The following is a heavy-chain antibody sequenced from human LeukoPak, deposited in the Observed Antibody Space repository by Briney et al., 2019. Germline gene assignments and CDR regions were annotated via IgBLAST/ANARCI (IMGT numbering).Heavy chain of an antibody. CDR2: ITVSGSSA. J-gene: IGHJ5*02. V-gene: IGHV3-23*01. Sequence: GGSLRLSCAASGFTFSNYATNWVRQAPGKGLEWVSIITVSGSSAYYADSVKGRFTISRDNSKNTLYLQMDSLRAEDTAVYYCAKVVRWPNSFDPWGQGTLVTVSS. CDR1: GFTFSNYA. CDR3: AKVVRWPNSFDP. D-gene: IGHD5-24*01.